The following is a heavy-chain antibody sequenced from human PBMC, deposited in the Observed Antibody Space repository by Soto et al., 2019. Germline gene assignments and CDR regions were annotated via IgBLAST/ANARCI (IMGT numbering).Heavy chain of an antibody. CDR2: ISTRGSTI. CDR1: GFSFSDYY. V-gene: IGHV3-11*01. J-gene: IGHJ3*02. D-gene: IGHD5-18*01. Sequence: QVQLVESGGGLVKPGGSLRLSCAASGFSFSDYYMSWIRQAPGKGLEWVSYISTRGSTIYYADSVKARFTNSRSNAKNSLYLQMNSLRAEDTAVYYCARDYSYGLHDTFDIWGQGTMVTVSS. CDR3: ARDYSYGLHDTFDI.